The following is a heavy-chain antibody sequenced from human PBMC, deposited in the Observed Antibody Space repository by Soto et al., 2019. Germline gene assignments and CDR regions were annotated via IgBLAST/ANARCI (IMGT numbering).Heavy chain of an antibody. CDR1: GFSLRNYW. Sequence: PGGSLRLSCAASGFSLRNYWMSRVRQAPGKGLEWVANIKQDGSDKYYVDSVKGRFTISRDNAKNSLYLQMNSLRAEDTALYYCTRDAYDYWGQGTLVTVSS. CDR2: IKQDGSDK. D-gene: IGHD2-21*01. J-gene: IGHJ4*02. V-gene: IGHV3-7*01. CDR3: TRDAYDY.